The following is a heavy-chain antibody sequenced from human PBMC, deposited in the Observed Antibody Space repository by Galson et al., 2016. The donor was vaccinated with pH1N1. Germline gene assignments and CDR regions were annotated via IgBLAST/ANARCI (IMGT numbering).Heavy chain of an antibody. CDR2: TYYRSKWYN. CDR3: AKYYDDSTGLIKAFDI. V-gene: IGHV6-1*01. D-gene: IGHD3-22*01. Sequence: CAISGDSVSSNSATWNWIRQSPSRGLEWLGRTYYRSKWYNDYAESVKSRIIISPDTSKNQLSLQLNSVTPADTAVYYCAKYYDDSTGLIKAFDIWGQGTMVTVSS. J-gene: IGHJ3*02. CDR1: GDSVSSNSAT.